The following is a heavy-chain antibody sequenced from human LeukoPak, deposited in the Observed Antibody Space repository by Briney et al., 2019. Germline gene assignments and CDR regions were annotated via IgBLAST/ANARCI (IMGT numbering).Heavy chain of an antibody. D-gene: IGHD3-22*01. Sequence: PGRSLRLSCVASGFTFSSYGMHWVRQAPGKGLEWVAVIWYDGSNKYYADSAKGRFTISRDNSKNTLYLQMNSLRAEDTAVYYCARDHFAWVTTGAFDIWGQGTMVTVSS. CDR1: GFTFSSYG. V-gene: IGHV3-33*01. CDR2: IWYDGSNK. CDR3: ARDHFAWVTTGAFDI. J-gene: IGHJ3*02.